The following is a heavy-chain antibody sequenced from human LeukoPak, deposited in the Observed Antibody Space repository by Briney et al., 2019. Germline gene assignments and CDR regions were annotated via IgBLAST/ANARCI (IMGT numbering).Heavy chain of an antibody. CDR3: ASRNDILTGYVFDF. V-gene: IGHV4-30-2*01. J-gene: IGHJ4*02. CDR2: IYHSGST. Sequence: SQALSLTCAVSGGSISSGGYSWSWIRQPPGKGLEWIGYIYHSGSTYYNPSLKSRVTISVDTSKNQFSLKLTSVTAADTAVYYCASRNDILTGYVFDFWGQGTLVTVSS. CDR1: GGSISSGGYS. D-gene: IGHD3-9*01.